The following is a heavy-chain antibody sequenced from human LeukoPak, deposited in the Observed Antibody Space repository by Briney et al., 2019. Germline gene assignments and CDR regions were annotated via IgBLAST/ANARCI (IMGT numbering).Heavy chain of an antibody. J-gene: IGHJ6*03. V-gene: IGHV4-39*07. CDR3: ARDLGMVNYYYMDV. D-gene: IGHD5-18*01. CDR1: GGSISSSSYY. Sequence: SETLSLTCTVSGGSISSSSYYWGWIRQPPGKGLEWIGSIYYSGSTYYNPSLKSRVTISVDTSKNQFSLKLSSVTAADTAVYYCARDLGMVNYYYMDVRGKGTTVTVSS. CDR2: IYYSGST.